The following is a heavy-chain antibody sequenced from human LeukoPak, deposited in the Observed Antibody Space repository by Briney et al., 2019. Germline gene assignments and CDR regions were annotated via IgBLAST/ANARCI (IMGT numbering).Heavy chain of an antibody. CDR3: AKEGEDYGSGSYYWHYYYGMDV. V-gene: IGHV3-23*01. Sequence: GGSLRLSCAASGFTFSSYAMSWVRQAPGKGLEWVSAISGSGGSTYYADSVKGRFTISRDNSKNTLYLQMNSLRAEDTAVYYCAKEGEDYGSGSYYWHYYYGMDVWGQGTTVTVSS. J-gene: IGHJ6*02. CDR1: GFTFSSYA. CDR2: ISGSGGST. D-gene: IGHD3-10*01.